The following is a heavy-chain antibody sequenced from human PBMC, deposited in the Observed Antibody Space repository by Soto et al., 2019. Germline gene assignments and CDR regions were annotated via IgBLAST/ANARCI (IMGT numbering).Heavy chain of an antibody. V-gene: IGHV1-69*04. D-gene: IGHD3-3*01. CDR3: AREFWLQKPKGPINDFWSGPHESYFDY. Sequence: GASVKLSCKASGGTFSSYTISWVRQAPGQGLEWMGRIIPILGIANYAQKFQGRVTITADKSTSTAYMELSSLRSEDTAVYYCAREFWLQKPKGPINDFWSGPHESYFDYWGQGTLVTVSS. CDR2: IIPILGIA. CDR1: GGTFSSYT. J-gene: IGHJ4*02.